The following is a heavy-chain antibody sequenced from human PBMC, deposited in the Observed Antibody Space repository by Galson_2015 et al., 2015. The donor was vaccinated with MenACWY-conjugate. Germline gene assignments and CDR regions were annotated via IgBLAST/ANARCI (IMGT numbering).Heavy chain of an antibody. J-gene: IGHJ6*02. Sequence: SGAEVKKSGESLQISCQGSGYTFTTYWIGWVRQLPGKGLEWMGLISPGDSETRYSPAFQGQVTISADKSISTAYVQWDSLQASDTAMYYCARHPPGGRGMDVWGQGTTVTVSS. CDR2: ISPGDSET. CDR3: ARHPPGGRGMDV. V-gene: IGHV5-51*01. D-gene: IGHD1-26*01. CDR1: GYTFTTYW.